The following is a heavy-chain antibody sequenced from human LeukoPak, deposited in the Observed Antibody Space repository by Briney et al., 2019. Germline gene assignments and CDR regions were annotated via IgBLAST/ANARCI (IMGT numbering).Heavy chain of an antibody. J-gene: IGHJ4*02. V-gene: IGHV4-4*02. CDR1: GGSISSSNW. D-gene: IGHD3-22*01. CDR2: IYHSGST. CDR3: ASTTTYYYDSSGYYLGY. Sequence: PSETLSLTCAVSGGSISSSNWWSWVHQPPGKGLEWIGEIYHSGSTNYNPSLKSRVTISVDKSKNQFSLKLSSVTAADTAVYYCASTTTYYYDSSGYYLGYWGQGTLVTVSS.